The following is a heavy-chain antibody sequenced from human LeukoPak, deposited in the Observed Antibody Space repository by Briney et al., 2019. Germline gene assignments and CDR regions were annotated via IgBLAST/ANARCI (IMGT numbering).Heavy chain of an antibody. CDR2: ISSSSSYI. J-gene: IGHJ4*02. Sequence: PGGSLRLSCAASGFTFSTYSMNWVRQAPGKGLEWVSSISSSSSYIYYADSVKGRFTISRDNAKNSLYLQMNSLRAEDTAVYYCARDRPGYSSSWSPFDYWGQGTLVTVSS. CDR3: ARDRPGYSSSWSPFDY. V-gene: IGHV3-21*01. CDR1: GFTFSTYS. D-gene: IGHD6-13*01.